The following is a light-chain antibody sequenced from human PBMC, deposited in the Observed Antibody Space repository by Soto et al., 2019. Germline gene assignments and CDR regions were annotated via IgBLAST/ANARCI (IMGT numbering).Light chain of an antibody. CDR3: CSYAGSYTLL. CDR1: SSDVGGYNY. V-gene: IGLV2-11*01. Sequence: QSALTQPRSVSGSPGQSVTISCTGTSSDVGGYNYVSWYQQHPGKVPKLMIYDVTKRPSGVPDRFSGSKSGNTASLTISGLQAEDEPDYYCCSYAGSYTLLFGGGTKLTVL. J-gene: IGLJ2*01. CDR2: DVT.